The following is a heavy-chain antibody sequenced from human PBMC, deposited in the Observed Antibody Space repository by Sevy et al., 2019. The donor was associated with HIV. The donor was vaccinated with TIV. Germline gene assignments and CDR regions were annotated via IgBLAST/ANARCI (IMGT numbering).Heavy chain of an antibody. V-gene: IGHV3-21*01. CDR1: GFTFSSYS. CDR3: ARDPASYDVPADIGDNWFDP. Sequence: GGSLRLSCAASGFTFSSYSMNWVRQAPGKGLEWVSSISSSSSYIYYADSVKGRFTISRDNAKNSLYLQMNSLRAEDTAVYYCARDPASYDVPADIGDNWFDPWGQGTLVTVSS. D-gene: IGHD2-2*02. CDR2: ISSSSSYI. J-gene: IGHJ5*02.